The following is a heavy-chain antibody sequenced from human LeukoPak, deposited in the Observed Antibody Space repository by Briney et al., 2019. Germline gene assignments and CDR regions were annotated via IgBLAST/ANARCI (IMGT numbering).Heavy chain of an antibody. CDR3: ARGRFGYCSSTSCSPHYYFDY. V-gene: IGHV4-34*01. CDR2: INHSGST. Sequence: SETLSLTCAVYGGPFSGYYWSWIRQPPGKGLEWIGEINHSGSTNYNPSLKSRVTISVDTSKNQFSLKLSSVTAADTAVYYCARGRFGYCSSTSCSPHYYFDYWGQGTLVTVSS. J-gene: IGHJ4*02. CDR1: GGPFSGYY. D-gene: IGHD2-2*01.